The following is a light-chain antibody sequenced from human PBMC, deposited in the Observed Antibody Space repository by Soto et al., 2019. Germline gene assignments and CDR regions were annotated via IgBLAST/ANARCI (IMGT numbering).Light chain of an antibody. CDR2: MIS. V-gene: IGKV2-24*01. J-gene: IGKJ1*01. CDR1: QTIVHSNGNTY. Sequence: DVVMTQTPLSSPVTLGQPASISCRSSQTIVHSNGNTYMNWLQQRPGQPPRLLIYMISNRFSGVPDRFSGSGAGTDFTLKISRVEAEDVGVYYCMQATHFPRTFGQGTKVDIK. CDR3: MQATHFPRT.